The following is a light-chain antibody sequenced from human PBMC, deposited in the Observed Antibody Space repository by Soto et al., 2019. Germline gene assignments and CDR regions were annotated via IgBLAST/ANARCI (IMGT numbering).Light chain of an antibody. V-gene: IGLV1-44*01. Sequence: QSVLTQPPSASGTPGQRVTVSCSGSSSNIGSNTVNWYQQHPGKAPKVIIYDVTQRPSGVPDRFSGSKSGNAASLTISGLQAEDEADYYCCSYAGSHTKYVFXTGTKVTVL. CDR1: SSNIGSNT. J-gene: IGLJ1*01. CDR2: DVT. CDR3: CSYAGSHTKYV.